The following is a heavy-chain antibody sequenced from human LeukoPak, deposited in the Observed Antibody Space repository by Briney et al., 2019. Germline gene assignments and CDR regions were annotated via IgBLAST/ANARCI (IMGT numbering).Heavy chain of an antibody. D-gene: IGHD3-16*01. CDR3: ARSWGVVAFDY. V-gene: IGHV3-11*04. CDR2: ISGSGSTI. J-gene: IGHJ4*02. Sequence: KPGGSLRLSCAASGFNFGDYYMSWIRQAPGKGHEWLTHISGSGSTIQYADSVKGRFIISRDNAENSLYLQMNSLRGEDTAVYYCARSWGVVAFDYWGQGTLVTVTS. CDR1: GFNFGDYY.